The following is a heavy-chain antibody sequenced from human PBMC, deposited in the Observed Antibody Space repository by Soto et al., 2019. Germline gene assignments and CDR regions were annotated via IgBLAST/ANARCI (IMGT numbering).Heavy chain of an antibody. D-gene: IGHD3-10*01. J-gene: IGHJ4*02. CDR3: ASLITMVRSMVDY. Sequence: GGSLRLSCAASGFTVSSNYMSWVRQAPGKGLEWVSVIYSGGSTYYADSVKGRFTISRDNSKNTLYLQMNSLRAEDTAVYYCASLITMVRSMVDYWGQGTLVTVSS. V-gene: IGHV3-66*01. CDR1: GFTVSSNY. CDR2: IYSGGST.